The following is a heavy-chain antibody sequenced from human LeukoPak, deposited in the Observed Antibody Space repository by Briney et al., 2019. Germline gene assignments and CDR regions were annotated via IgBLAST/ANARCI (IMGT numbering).Heavy chain of an antibody. J-gene: IGHJ4*02. V-gene: IGHV4-59*01. CDR3: AGMGAIAGASANPDH. Sequence: SETLSLTCTVSGGSISGYYWSWIRQPPGKGLEWIGYIYYSGTTTYNPSLRSRVTMSVDTSKNQFSLRLSSVTAADTAVYYCAGMGAIAGASANPDHWGQGTLVTVSS. CDR1: GGSISGYY. CDR2: IYYSGTT. D-gene: IGHD4/OR15-4a*01.